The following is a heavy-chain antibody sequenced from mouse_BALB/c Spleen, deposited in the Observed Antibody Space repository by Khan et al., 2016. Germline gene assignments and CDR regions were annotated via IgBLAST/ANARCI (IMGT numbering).Heavy chain of an antibody. V-gene: IGHV3-2*02. CDR1: GYTITSDYA. CDR3: ARCYYGWGYFDY. J-gene: IGHJ2*01. D-gene: IGHD1-2*01. Sequence: EVQLQESGPGLVEPSQSLSLTCTVTGYTITSDYAWNWIRQFPGNKLEWMGYISYSGSTSYNPSLKSRISITRDTSKNQFFLQLNSVTTEDTATYYCARCYYGWGYFDYWGQGTTLTVSS. CDR2: ISYSGST.